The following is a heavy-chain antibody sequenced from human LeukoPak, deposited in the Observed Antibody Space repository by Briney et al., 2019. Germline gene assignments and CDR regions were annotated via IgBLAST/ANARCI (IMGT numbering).Heavy chain of an antibody. J-gene: IGHJ4*02. CDR3: ARGRYYDSSGYYYGHYFDY. CDR2: IYHSGST. CDR1: GGSISSGGYS. Sequence: SQTLSLTCAVSGGSISSGGYSWSWIRQPPGKGLEWIGYIYHSGSTYYNPSLKSRVTISVDRSKNQFSLKLSSVTAADTAVYYCARGRYYDSSGYYYGHYFDYWGQGTLVTVSS. V-gene: IGHV4-30-2*01. D-gene: IGHD3-22*01.